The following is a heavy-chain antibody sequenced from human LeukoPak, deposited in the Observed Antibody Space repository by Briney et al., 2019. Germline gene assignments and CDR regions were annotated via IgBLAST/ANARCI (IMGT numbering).Heavy chain of an antibody. Sequence: GESLTISCQGSGYSFTCYWIGWVRQMPGKGLEWMGFIYPGDSDTRYSPSFQGQVTISADKSISTAYLQWSSLKASDTAMYYCAREYYYGSGSSYNWFDPWGQGTLVTVSS. D-gene: IGHD3-10*01. J-gene: IGHJ5*02. V-gene: IGHV5-51*01. CDR2: IYPGDSDT. CDR1: GYSFTCYW. CDR3: AREYYYGSGSSYNWFDP.